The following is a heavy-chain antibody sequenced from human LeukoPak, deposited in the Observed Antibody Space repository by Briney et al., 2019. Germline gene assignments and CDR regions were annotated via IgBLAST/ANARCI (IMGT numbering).Heavy chain of an antibody. D-gene: IGHD6-13*01. CDR1: GYSFTSYW. CDR3: ARALGAAGFPDAFDI. J-gene: IGHJ3*02. V-gene: IGHV5-10-1*01. Sequence: GESLKISCKGSGYSFTSYWISWVRQMPGKGQEWMGRIDPSGSYTNYSPSFQGHVTISADKSISTAYLQWSSLKASDTAMYYCARALGAAGFPDAFDIWGQGTMVTVSS. CDR2: IDPSGSYT.